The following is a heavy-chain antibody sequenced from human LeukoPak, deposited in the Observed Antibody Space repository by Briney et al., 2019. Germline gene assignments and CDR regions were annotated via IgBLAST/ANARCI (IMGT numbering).Heavy chain of an antibody. J-gene: IGHJ4*02. CDR1: GFTVSSNY. CDR2: IYSGGST. V-gene: IGHV3-53*05. Sequence: GGSLRLSCAASGFTVSSNYMSWVRQAPGKGLEWVSVIYSGGSTYYADSVKGRFTISRDNSKNTLYLQMNSLRAEDTAVYYCARDLRDGYNLSPFDYWGQGTLVTVSS. CDR3: ARDLRDGYNLSPFDY. D-gene: IGHD5-24*01.